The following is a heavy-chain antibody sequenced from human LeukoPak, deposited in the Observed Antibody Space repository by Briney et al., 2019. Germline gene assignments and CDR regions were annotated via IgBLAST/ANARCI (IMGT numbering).Heavy chain of an antibody. CDR3: AKEGRPNSGGGFFDY. CDR1: GFTFSSYG. J-gene: IGHJ4*02. CDR2: VNESGGST. V-gene: IGHV3-23*01. Sequence: PGGSLRLSCAASGFTFSSYGMGWVRQAPGKGLEWVSTVNESGGSTYYADSVKGRFTMSRDNSKNTLYLQMNSLRVEDTAMYYCAKEGRPNSGGGFFDYWGQGTRVTVSS. D-gene: IGHD1-26*01.